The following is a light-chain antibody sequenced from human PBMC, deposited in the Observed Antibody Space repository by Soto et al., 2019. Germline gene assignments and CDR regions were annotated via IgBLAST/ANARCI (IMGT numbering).Light chain of an antibody. V-gene: IGLV2-23*01. CDR2: EDT. Sequence: QSALTQPASVSGSPGQSITISCTGTFSDVGSYNLVSWYQQHPGKAPKLMIYEDTKRPSGVSNRFSGSKSGYTASLTISGLQAEDEADYYCCSYAGSSTVVFGGGTTLPVL. J-gene: IGLJ2*01. CDR3: CSYAGSSTVV. CDR1: FSDVGSYNL.